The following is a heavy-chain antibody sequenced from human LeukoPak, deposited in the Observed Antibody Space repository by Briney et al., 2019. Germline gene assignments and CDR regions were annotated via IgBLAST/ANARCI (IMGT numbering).Heavy chain of an antibody. CDR1: GYSFTNYW. CDR2: IDPSDSYT. J-gene: IGHJ5*02. Sequence: LGESLKISCKGSGYSFTNYWIGWVRQMPGKGLEWMGRIDPSDSYTNYSPSFQGHVTISADKSISTAYLQWSSLKASDTAMYYCARARLAAGTMVDPWGQGTLVTVSS. V-gene: IGHV5-10-1*01. CDR3: ARARLAAGTMVDP. D-gene: IGHD6-13*01.